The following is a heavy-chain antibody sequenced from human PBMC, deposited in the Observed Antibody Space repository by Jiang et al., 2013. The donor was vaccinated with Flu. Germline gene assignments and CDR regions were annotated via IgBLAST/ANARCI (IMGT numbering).Heavy chain of an antibody. V-gene: IGHV1-3*01. D-gene: IGHD6-19*01. CDR1: GYTFTSYA. CDR3: ARLGNPAVAGPNQNY. J-gene: IGHJ4*02. Sequence: SGAEVKKPGASVKVSCKASGYTFTSYAMHWVRQAPGQRLEWMGWINAGNGNTKYSQKFQGRVTITRDTSASTTYMELSSLRSEDTAVYYCARLGNPAVAGPNQNYWGQGTLVTVSS. CDR2: INAGNGNT.